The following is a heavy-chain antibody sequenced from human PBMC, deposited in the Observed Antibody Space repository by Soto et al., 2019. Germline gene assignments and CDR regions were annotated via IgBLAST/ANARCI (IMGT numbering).Heavy chain of an antibody. CDR1: GGSIISGGYY. V-gene: IGHV4-31*03. J-gene: IGHJ4*02. D-gene: IGHD3-22*01. CDR2: IYYSGST. Sequence: PSETLSLTCTVSGGSIISGGYYWIWIRQHPGKGLEWIGYIYYSGSTYYNPSLKSRVTISVDTSKNQFSLKLSSVTAADTAVYYCARSLYSSGYRPHFDYWGQGTLVTVS. CDR3: ARSLYSSGYRPHFDY.